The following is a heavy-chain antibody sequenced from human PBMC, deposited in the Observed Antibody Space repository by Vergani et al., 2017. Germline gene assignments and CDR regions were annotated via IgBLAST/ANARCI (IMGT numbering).Heavy chain of an antibody. CDR3: ARNVRAAAMK. Sequence: EVQLVESGGGLVKPGGSLRLSCAASGFTFSSYSMNWVRQAPGKGLEWVSSISSSSSYLYYADSVKGRFTISRDNAKNSLYLQMNSLRAEDTAVYYCARNVRAAAMKWGQGTLVTVSS. CDR1: GFTFSSYS. V-gene: IGHV3-21*01. J-gene: IGHJ4*02. CDR2: ISSSSSYL. D-gene: IGHD6-13*01.